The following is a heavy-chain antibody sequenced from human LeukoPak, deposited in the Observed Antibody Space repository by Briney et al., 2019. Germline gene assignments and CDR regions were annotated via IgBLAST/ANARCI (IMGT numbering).Heavy chain of an antibody. V-gene: IGHV3-23*01. CDR3: AKDLDPGLGSYYCDY. CDR2: FSGSGGST. J-gene: IGHJ4*02. CDR1: GFTFSSYA. Sequence: GGSLRLSCAASGFTFSSYAMSWVRQAPGKGLEWVSAFSGSGGSTYYADSVKGRFTISRDNSKNTLYLQMNSLRAEDTAVYYCAKDLDPGLGSYYCDYWGQGTLVTVSS. D-gene: IGHD3-16*01.